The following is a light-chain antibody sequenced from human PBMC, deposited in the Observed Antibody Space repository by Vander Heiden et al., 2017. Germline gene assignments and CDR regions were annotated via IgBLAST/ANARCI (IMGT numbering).Light chain of an antibody. CDR2: QDS. CDR1: NLGDKY. V-gene: IGLV3-1*01. Sequence: SYELPQPPSASVSPGQTASITCSGDNLGDKYACWYQQKPGQSPVLVIYQDSKRPSGIPERFSGSNSGNTATLTISGTQAMDEADYYCQAWDRSTVVFGGGTKLTVL. J-gene: IGLJ2*01. CDR3: QAWDRSTVV.